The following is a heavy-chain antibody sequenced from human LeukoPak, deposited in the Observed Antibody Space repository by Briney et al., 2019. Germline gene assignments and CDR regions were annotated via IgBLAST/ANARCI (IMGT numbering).Heavy chain of an antibody. CDR2: FDPEDGET. Sequence: ASVKVSCKVSGYTLTELSMHWVRQAPGKGLEWMGGFDPEDGETIYAQKFQDRVTMTEDTSTDTAYMELSSLRSEDTAVYYCARAPLRDIVVVVAAESYYYYYYGMDVWGQGTTVTVSS. CDR1: GYTLTELS. V-gene: IGHV1-24*01. J-gene: IGHJ6*02. CDR3: ARAPLRDIVVVVAAESYYYYYYGMDV. D-gene: IGHD2-15*01.